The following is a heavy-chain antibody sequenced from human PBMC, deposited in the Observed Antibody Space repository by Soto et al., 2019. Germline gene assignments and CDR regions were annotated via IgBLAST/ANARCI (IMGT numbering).Heavy chain of an antibody. V-gene: IGHV1-69*13. CDR1: GGTFSNYA. Sequence: SVKVSCKASGGTFSNYALTWVRQAPGQGLEWMGGIIPLSGTPNYAQKFQGRVTITADESTSTAYMELSSLRSEDTAVYYCARIDSRRGMDVWGQGTTVTVSS. J-gene: IGHJ6*02. CDR2: IIPLSGTP. CDR3: ARIDSRRGMDV.